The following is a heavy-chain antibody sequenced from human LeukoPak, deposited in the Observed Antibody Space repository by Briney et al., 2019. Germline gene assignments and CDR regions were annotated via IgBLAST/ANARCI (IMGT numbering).Heavy chain of an antibody. Sequence: GASVKVSCKASGYTFTSYYMHWVRQAPGQGLEWMGIINPSGGSTSYAQKFQGRVTMTRDTSTSTVYMELSSLRSEDTAVYYCARDHGNYDSSGYYFDYWGQGTLATVSS. J-gene: IGHJ4*02. CDR2: INPSGGST. D-gene: IGHD3-22*01. V-gene: IGHV1-46*01. CDR1: GYTFTSYY. CDR3: ARDHGNYDSSGYYFDY.